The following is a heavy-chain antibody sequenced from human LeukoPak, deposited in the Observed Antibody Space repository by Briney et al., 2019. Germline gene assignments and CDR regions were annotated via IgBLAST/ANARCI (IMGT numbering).Heavy chain of an antibody. D-gene: IGHD6-13*01. CDR1: GFTLTSYE. CDR3: ARGPYSSNWYVDY. Sequence: GGSLRLSCAASGFTLTSYEMNWGRLAPGKGLEWISYISRTGNSIYYADSVKGRFTVSRDSAKNSLYLQMNSLRAEDTAVYYCARGPYSSNWYVDYWGQGTLVTVAS. J-gene: IGHJ4*02. CDR2: ISRTGNSI. V-gene: IGHV3-48*03.